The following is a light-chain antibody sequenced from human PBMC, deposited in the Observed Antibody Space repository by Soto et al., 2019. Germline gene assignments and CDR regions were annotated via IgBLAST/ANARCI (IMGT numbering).Light chain of an antibody. CDR1: QTVTRSY. V-gene: IGKV3-20*01. Sequence: EKVWTRPPGALTLAPGERATLSCRASQTVTRSYLAWYQQKPGQAPRLLIYGASTRATGIPARFSGSGSGTDFTLTISRLEPEDFAVYYCQPYGSSPPVTFGQGTKVDI. CDR3: QPYGSSPPVT. CDR2: GAS. J-gene: IGKJ1*01.